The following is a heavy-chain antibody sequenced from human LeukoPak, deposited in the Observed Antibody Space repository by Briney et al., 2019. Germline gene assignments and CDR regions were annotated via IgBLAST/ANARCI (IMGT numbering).Heavy chain of an antibody. J-gene: IGHJ4*02. CDR1: GDSVSSNSAA. D-gene: IGHD2-15*01. CDR2: TYYRSKWYN. V-gene: IGHV6-1*01. Sequence: SQTLSLTCAISGDSVSSNSAAWNWIRQSPSRGLEWLGRTYYRSKWYNDYAVSVKSRITINPDTSKNQFSLQLSSVTAADTAVYSCARAPSGCGGTCPFDSWSQGTLVTVSS. CDR3: ARAPSGCGGTCPFDS.